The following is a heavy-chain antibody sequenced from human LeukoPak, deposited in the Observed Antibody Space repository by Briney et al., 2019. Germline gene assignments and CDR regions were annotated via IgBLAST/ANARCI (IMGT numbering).Heavy chain of an antibody. CDR2: IVGSVGDT. J-gene: IGHJ3*02. CDR3: FWRGIAVAGRDAFDI. V-gene: IGHV3-23*01. Sequence: PGGSLRLSCAASGFTFSSYAMNWVRQAPGKGLEWVSTIVGSVGDTYYTDSVKGRFTISRDNSKNTLYLQMNSLRAEDTAVYYCFWRGIAVAGRDAFDIWGQGTMVTVSS. D-gene: IGHD6-19*01. CDR1: GFTFSSYA.